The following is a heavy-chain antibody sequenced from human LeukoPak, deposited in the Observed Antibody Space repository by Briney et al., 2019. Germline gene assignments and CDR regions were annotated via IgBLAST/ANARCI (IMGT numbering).Heavy chain of an antibody. J-gene: IGHJ4*02. CDR3: AREPYSYGPHFDY. D-gene: IGHD5-18*01. V-gene: IGHV3-21*01. CDR1: GFTFSSYS. Sequence: GGSLRLSCAASGFTFSSYSMNWVRQAPGKGLEWVSSISSSSSYIYYADSVKGRFIISRDNAKNSLYLQMNSLRAEDTAVYYCAREPYSYGPHFDYWGQGTLVTVSS. CDR2: ISSSSSYI.